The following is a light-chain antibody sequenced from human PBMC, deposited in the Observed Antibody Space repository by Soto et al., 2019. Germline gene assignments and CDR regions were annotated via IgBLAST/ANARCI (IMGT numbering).Light chain of an antibody. CDR3: QQSYSTPYT. CDR2: AAS. Sequence: DNQMTQSPSSLSVSVGDRVTITCRASQSISSYLNWYQQKPGKAPKLLIYAASSLQSGVPSRFSGSGSGTDFTLTISSLQPEDFATYYCQQSYSTPYTFGQGTKLEI. V-gene: IGKV1-39*01. J-gene: IGKJ2*01. CDR1: QSISSY.